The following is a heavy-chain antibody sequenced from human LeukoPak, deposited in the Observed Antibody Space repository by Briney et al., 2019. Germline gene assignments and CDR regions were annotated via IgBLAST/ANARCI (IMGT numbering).Heavy chain of an antibody. CDR3: ARVNGYSYGYYYYYYMDV. J-gene: IGHJ6*03. V-gene: IGHV3-66*01. CDR2: IYSGGST. CDR1: GFTVSSNY. D-gene: IGHD5-18*01. Sequence: PGGSLRLSCAASGFTVSSNYMSWVRQAPGKGLEWVSVIYSGGSTYYADSVKGRFTISRDNSKNTLYLQMNSLRAEDTAVYYCARVNGYSYGYYYYYYMDVWGKGTTVTISS.